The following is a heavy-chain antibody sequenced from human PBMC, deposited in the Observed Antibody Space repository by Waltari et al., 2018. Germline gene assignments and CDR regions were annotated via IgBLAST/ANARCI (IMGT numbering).Heavy chain of an antibody. V-gene: IGHV4-59*11. CDR3: AGSSSWYVY. D-gene: IGHD6-13*01. CDR1: GGSISSHY. Sequence: QVQLQESGPGLVKPSEHLSLTCNVSGGSISSHYWSWIRQPPGKGLEWIGYIYYRGSTNYNPSLKSRVTISVDTSKNQFSLKLSSVTAADTAVYYCAGSSSWYVYWGQGTLVTVSS. CDR2: IYYRGST. J-gene: IGHJ4*02.